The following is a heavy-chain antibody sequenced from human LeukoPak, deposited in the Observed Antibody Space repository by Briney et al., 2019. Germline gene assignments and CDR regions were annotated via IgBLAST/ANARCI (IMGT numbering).Heavy chain of an antibody. CDR3: AGGGNWRLDP. CDR2: IYDSGST. D-gene: IGHD1-1*01. Sequence: SETLSLTCTVSGGSIRSSYYYWGWIRQPPGKGLEWIGSIYDSGSTYYNPSLKSRVTISVDTSKNQFSLKLNSVTAADTAVYFCAGGGNWRLDPWGQGTLVTVSS. J-gene: IGHJ5*02. V-gene: IGHV4-39*01. CDR1: GGSIRSSYYY.